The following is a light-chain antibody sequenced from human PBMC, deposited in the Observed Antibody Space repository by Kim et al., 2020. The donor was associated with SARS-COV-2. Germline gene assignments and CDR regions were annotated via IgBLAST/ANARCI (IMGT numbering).Light chain of an antibody. J-gene: IGKJ1*01. CDR2: NAS. CDR3: QQRSDWWT. Sequence: EIVMTQSPATLSLPPGERATLSCRASQSISSYLAWYQQKPGQAPRLLIYNASNRATDIPARFSGSGSGTDFTLTISSLEPEDFAVYYCQQRSDWWTFGQGTKVEI. V-gene: IGKV3-11*01. CDR1: QSISSY.